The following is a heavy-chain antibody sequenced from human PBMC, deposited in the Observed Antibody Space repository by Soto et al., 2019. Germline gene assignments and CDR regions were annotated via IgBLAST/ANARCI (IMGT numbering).Heavy chain of an antibody. CDR3: ARDKYYYDSSGSQGYYFDY. J-gene: IGHJ4*02. V-gene: IGHV3-7*01. CDR1: GFTFSSYW. D-gene: IGHD3-22*01. Sequence: GESLKISCAASGFTFSSYWMSWVRQAPGKGLEWVANIKQDGSEKYYVDSVKGRFTISRDNAKNSLYLQMNSLRAEDTAVYYCARDKYYYDSSGSQGYYFDYWGQGTLVTVSS. CDR2: IKQDGSEK.